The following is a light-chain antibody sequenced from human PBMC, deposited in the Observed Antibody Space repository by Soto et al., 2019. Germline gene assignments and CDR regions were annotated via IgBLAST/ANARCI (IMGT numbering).Light chain of an antibody. CDR2: DVS. J-gene: IGLJ1*01. V-gene: IGLV2-14*01. CDR1: SSDVGGYNY. CDR3: SSYTSSSTYV. Sequence: QTVLTQPAGESGSPGQSITISCTGTSSDVGGYNYVSWYQQHPGKAPKLMIYDVSNRPSGVSNRFSGSKSGDTASLTISGLQAEDEADYYCSSYTSSSTYVFGTGTKVTVL.